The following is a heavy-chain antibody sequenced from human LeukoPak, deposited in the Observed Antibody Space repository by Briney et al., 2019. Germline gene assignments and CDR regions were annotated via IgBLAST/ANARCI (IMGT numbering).Heavy chain of an antibody. CDR1: GFTFSSYW. D-gene: IGHD6-13*01. Sequence: GGSLRLSCAASGFTFSSYWMHWVRQAPGKGLVWVSRINSDGSSTSYADSVKGRFTISRDNAKNSLYLQMNSLRAEDTALYYCAKGGIAAAATLPVSDWFDPWGQGTLVTVSS. V-gene: IGHV3-74*01. J-gene: IGHJ5*02. CDR3: AKGGIAAAATLPVSDWFDP. CDR2: INSDGSST.